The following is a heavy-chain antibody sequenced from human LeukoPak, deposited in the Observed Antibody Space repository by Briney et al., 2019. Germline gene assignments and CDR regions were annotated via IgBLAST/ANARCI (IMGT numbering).Heavy chain of an antibody. Sequence: SETLSLTCSVSDDSITIYYWTWIRQPPGKGLEWIGYIDHTGTTNYNPSLNSRVTISRDTSKNHFSLQLSSVTAADTAVYFCARGRVSSSTWHSTYYYYFYMDVWGKGTTVTISS. CDR3: ARGRVSSSTWHSTYYYYFYMDV. J-gene: IGHJ6*03. V-gene: IGHV4-59*01. CDR2: IDHTGTT. D-gene: IGHD4-11*01. CDR1: DDSITIYY.